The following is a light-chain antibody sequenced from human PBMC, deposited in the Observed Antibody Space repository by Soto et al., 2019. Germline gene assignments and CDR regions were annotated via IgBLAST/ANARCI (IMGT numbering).Light chain of an antibody. J-gene: IGKJ2*01. Sequence: EIVMTQSPATLYVSPGERATLSCRARQSLRSSIAWYQQKPGQAPRLLIYGASTRATGIPARFSGSGSGTEFTLTISSLQSEDFAVYYCQQYNNWPDMYTFGQGTQLQIK. CDR3: QQYNNWPDMYT. CDR2: GAS. CDR1: QSLRSS. V-gene: IGKV3-15*01.